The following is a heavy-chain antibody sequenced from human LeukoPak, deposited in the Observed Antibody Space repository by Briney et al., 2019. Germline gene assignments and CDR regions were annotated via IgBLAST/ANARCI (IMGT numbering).Heavy chain of an antibody. V-gene: IGHV3-7*01. Sequence: GGSLRLSCAASGFTFSSYWMSWVRQAPGKGLEWVANIKQDGSEKYYVDSVKGRFTISRDNAKNSLYLQMNSLRAEDTAVYYCARPIAAAPHAFDIWGQGTMVTVSS. J-gene: IGHJ3*02. CDR2: IKQDGSEK. CDR1: GFTFSSYW. CDR3: ARPIAAAPHAFDI. D-gene: IGHD6-13*01.